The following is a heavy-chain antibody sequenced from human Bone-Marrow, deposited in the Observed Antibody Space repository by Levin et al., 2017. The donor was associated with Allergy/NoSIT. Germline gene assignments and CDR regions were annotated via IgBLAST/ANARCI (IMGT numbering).Heavy chain of an antibody. Sequence: GGSLRLSCKASGYTFTSYYMHWVRQAPGQGLEWMGIINPSGGSTSYAQKFQGRVTMTRDTSTSTVYMELSSLRSEDTAVYYCARDSWLDYWGQGTLVTVSS. CDR3: ARDSWLDY. D-gene: IGHD5-12*01. J-gene: IGHJ4*02. V-gene: IGHV1-46*01. CDR1: GYTFTSYY. CDR2: INPSGGST.